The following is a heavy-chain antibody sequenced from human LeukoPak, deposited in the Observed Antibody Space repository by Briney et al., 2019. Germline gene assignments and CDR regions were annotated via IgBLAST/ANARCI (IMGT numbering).Heavy chain of an antibody. D-gene: IGHD2-2*01. CDR2: IYYSGST. J-gene: IGHJ3*02. CDR1: GCSISSGYY. Sequence: SETLSLTCTVSGCSISSGYYWGWIRQPPGKGLEWIGSIYYSGSTYYNPSLKSRVTISVDTSKNQFSLKLSSVTAADTAVYYCARRAIVVVPAAPADAFDIWGQGTMVTVSS. V-gene: IGHV4-38-2*02. CDR3: ARRAIVVVPAAPADAFDI.